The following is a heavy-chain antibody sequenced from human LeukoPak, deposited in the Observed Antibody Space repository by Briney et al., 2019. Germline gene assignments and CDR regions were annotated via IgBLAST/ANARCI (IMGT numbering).Heavy chain of an antibody. CDR2: IYYSGST. CDR1: GGSFSSGSYY. V-gene: IGHV4-61*01. Sequence: SETLSLTCTVSGGSFSSGSYYWSWIRQPPGKGLEWIGYIYYSGSTNYNPSLKSRVTISVDTSKNQFSLKLSSVTAADTAVYYCARGTPDAFDIWGQGTMVTVSS. CDR3: ARGTPDAFDI. J-gene: IGHJ3*02.